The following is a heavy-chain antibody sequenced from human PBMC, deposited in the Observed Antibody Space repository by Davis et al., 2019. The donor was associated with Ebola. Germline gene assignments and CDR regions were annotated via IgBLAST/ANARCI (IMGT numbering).Heavy chain of an antibody. J-gene: IGHJ4*02. D-gene: IGHD3-10*01. Sequence: PGGSLRLSCVASGFTFTGYWMGWVRQAPGTGLEWVANINQYGNERYYVDSVKGRFTISRDSAKNSLFLQMNNLRAEDTAAYYCARDGGDSGIRFDSWGQGTLVTVSS. V-gene: IGHV3-7*01. CDR1: GFTFTGYW. CDR3: ARDGGDSGIRFDS. CDR2: INQYGNER.